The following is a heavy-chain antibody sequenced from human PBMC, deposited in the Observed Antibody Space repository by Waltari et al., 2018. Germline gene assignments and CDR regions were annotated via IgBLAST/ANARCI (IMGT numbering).Heavy chain of an antibody. CDR2: VQRSGRT. CDR3: ARDRGRGIYLDT. J-gene: IGHJ4*02. CDR1: GDSMSSTDW. V-gene: IGHV4-4*02. Sequence: QLQLQESGPRLVKPSGTLSLTCAVSGDSMSSTDWWSWVRQSPGKGLQWICLVQRSGRTNYNPSFASRVSISVDTSTNQFSLKLTSATAADTAVYFCARDRGRGIYLDTWGQGTLVTVSP. D-gene: IGHD2-15*01.